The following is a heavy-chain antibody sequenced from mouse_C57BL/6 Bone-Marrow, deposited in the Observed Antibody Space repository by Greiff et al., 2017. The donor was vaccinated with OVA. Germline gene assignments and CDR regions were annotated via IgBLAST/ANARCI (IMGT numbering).Heavy chain of an antibody. D-gene: IGHD4-1*02. Sequence: DVKLQESGAELVRPGASVKLSCTASGFNIKDDYMHWVKQRPEQGLEWIGWIDPENGDTEYASKFQGKATITADTSSNTAYLQLSSLTSEDPAVYYCTPTGGDYWGQGTTLTVSS. CDR2: IDPENGDT. CDR3: TPTGGDY. CDR1: GFNIKDDY. V-gene: IGHV14-4*01. J-gene: IGHJ2*01.